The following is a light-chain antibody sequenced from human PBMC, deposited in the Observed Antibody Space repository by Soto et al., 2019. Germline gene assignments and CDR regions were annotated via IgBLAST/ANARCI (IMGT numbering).Light chain of an antibody. CDR3: LQHNTYIGTWT. CDR1: QGIRND. Sequence: DIQMTQSPSSLSASVGDRVTITCRASQGIRNDLVWYQQKPGKAPKRLIYDASSLQSGVPSRFSGSGSGTEFTLTISSLQPEDFATCFCLQHNTYIGTWTFGQGTKVDIK. V-gene: IGKV1-17*01. J-gene: IGKJ1*01. CDR2: DAS.